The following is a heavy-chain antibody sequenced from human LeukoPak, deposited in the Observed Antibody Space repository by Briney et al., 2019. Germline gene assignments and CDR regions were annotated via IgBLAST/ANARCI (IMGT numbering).Heavy chain of an antibody. CDR2: FYHSGST. D-gene: IGHD5-18*01. CDR1: AYSIGSGYY. CDR3: ATSSGGIHLDGYDY. Sequence: SETLSLTCAVSAYSIGSGYYWGWIRQPPGKGLEWIGSFYHSGSTYYNPSLKSRVTISVDTSKNQFSLKLSSVTAADTAVYYCATSSGGIHLDGYDYWGQGTLVTVSS. J-gene: IGHJ4*02. V-gene: IGHV4-38-2*01.